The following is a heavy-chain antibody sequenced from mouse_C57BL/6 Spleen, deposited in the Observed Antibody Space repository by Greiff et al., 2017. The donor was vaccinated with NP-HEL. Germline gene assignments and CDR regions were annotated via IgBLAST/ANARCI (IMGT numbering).Heavy chain of an antibody. V-gene: IGHV5-4*03. CDR3: ASDRDYGYDFYAMDY. Sequence: EVKLVESGGGLVKPGGSLKLSCAASGFTFSSYAMSWVRQTPEKRLEWVATISDGGSYTYYPDNVKGRFTISRDNAKNNLYLQMSHLKSEDTAMYYCASDRDYGYDFYAMDYWGHGTSVTVSS. CDR2: ISDGGSYT. D-gene: IGHD2-2*01. CDR1: GFTFSSYA. J-gene: IGHJ4*01.